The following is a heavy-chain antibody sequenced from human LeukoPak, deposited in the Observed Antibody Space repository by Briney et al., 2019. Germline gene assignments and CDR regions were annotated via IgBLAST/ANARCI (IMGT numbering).Heavy chain of an antibody. V-gene: IGHV3-48*01. CDR2: ISSGSRTI. CDR1: GFTFSSYS. Sequence: GGSLRLSCAASGFTFSSYSMNWVRQAPGKGLEWVSYISSGSRTIYYADSVKSRFTISRDNAKNSLYLQMNSLRADDTAVYYCARDRSNSWSKDYWGQGTLVTVSS. D-gene: IGHD6-13*01. CDR3: ARDRSNSWSKDY. J-gene: IGHJ4*02.